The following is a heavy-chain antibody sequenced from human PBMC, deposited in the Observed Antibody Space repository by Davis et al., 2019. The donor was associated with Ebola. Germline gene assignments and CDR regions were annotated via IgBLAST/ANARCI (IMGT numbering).Heavy chain of an antibody. CDR3: ARTYSSSRNYYYYYGMDV. V-gene: IGHV1-8*01. D-gene: IGHD6-13*01. CDR2: MNPNSGNT. Sequence: ASVKVSCKASGYTFTSYDINWVRQATGQGLEWMGWMNPNSGNTGYAQKFQGRVTITADKSTSTAYMELSSLRSEDTAVYYCARTYSSSRNYYYYYGMDVWGQGTTVTVSS. J-gene: IGHJ6*02. CDR1: GYTFTSYD.